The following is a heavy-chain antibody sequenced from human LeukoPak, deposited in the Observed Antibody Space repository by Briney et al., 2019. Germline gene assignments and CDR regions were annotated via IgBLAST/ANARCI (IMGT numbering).Heavy chain of an antibody. D-gene: IGHD6-19*01. J-gene: IGHJ4*02. CDR2: ISWNSGSI. V-gene: IGHV3-9*03. CDR3: AKDMGSGWYENYFDY. CDR1: GFTFDDYA. Sequence: GRSLRLSCAASGFTFDDYAMHWGRQAPGKGLEWVSGISWNSGSIGYEDSVKGRFTISRDNAKNSLYLQMNSLRAEDMALYYCAKDMGSGWYENYFDYWGQGTPVTVSS.